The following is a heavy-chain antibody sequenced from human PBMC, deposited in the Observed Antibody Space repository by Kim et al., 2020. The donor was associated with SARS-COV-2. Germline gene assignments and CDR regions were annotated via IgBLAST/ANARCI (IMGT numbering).Heavy chain of an antibody. J-gene: IGHJ6*02. CDR1: GFTFHSSA. V-gene: IGHV3-23*01. CDR3: AREIRGGWYFYGMDV. D-gene: IGHD3-10*01. CDR2: ISSSGSNI. Sequence: GGSLRLSCAASGFTFHSSALNWVRQAPGKGLEWVSGISSSGSNIYYADSLKGRFTISRDNSKNTLFLQMNSLTAEDTAVYYCAREIRGGWYFYGMDVWG.